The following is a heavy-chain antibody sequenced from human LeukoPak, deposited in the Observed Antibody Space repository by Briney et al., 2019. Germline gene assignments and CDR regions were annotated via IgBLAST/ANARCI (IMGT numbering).Heavy chain of an antibody. D-gene: IGHD6-13*01. J-gene: IGHJ4*02. V-gene: IGHV3-74*01. CDR1: GFTFNNYW. CDR2: NNSDGRST. Sequence: PGGSLRLSCAASGFTFNNYWMHWVRQAPGEGLVWISRNNSDGRSTNYADSVKGRFNISRDDAKNTLYLQMNSLRAEDTAVYYCTAAVAAAPGAYWGQGTLVTVSS. CDR3: TAAVAAAPGAY.